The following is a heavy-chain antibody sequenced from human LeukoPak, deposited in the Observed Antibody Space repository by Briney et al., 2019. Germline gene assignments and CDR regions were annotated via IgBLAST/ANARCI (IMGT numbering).Heavy chain of an antibody. CDR1: GFTFTTYA. J-gene: IGHJ4*02. CDR3: AKSVGATTLFDS. CDR2: ISGYGTTT. D-gene: IGHD3-16*01. Sequence: PGGSLRLSCAASGFTFTTYAMSWVRQGPGKGLEWVSFISGYGTTTYYADSVKGRFTISRDRSSNTMFLQMDGLRVEDTAIYYCAKSVGATTLFDSWGQGTPVTVSS. V-gene: IGHV3-23*01.